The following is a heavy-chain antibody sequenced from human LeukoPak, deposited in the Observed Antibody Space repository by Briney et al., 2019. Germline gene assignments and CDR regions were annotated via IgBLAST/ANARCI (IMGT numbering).Heavy chain of an antibody. CDR3: AREQSSGAYYYGMDV. Sequence: GGSLRLSCAASGFTFSTFGMHWVRQAPGKGLEWVALIWYDGNNKYYTDSVKGRFTISRDNFKNTLSLQMNSLRVDDTAVYYCAREQSSGAYYYGMDVWGQGITVTVSS. J-gene: IGHJ6*02. CDR2: IWYDGNNK. D-gene: IGHD1-26*01. V-gene: IGHV3-33*01. CDR1: GFTFSTFG.